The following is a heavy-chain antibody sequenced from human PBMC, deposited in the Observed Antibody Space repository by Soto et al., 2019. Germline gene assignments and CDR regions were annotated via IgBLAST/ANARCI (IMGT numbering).Heavy chain of an antibody. Sequence: QVQLQESGPGLVKPSQTLSLTCTVSGGSISSGGYYWSWIRQHPGKGLEWIGYIYYSGSTYYNPSLKSRVTISVDTSKNQFSLKLSSVTAADTAVYYCARDKNSAGAARPGYFDYWGQGTLVTVSS. J-gene: IGHJ4*02. D-gene: IGHD6-6*01. CDR3: ARDKNSAGAARPGYFDY. V-gene: IGHV4-31*03. CDR2: IYYSGST. CDR1: GGSISSGGYY.